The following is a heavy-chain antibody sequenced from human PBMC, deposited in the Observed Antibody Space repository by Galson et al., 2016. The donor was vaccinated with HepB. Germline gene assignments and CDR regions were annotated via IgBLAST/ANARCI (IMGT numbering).Heavy chain of an antibody. Sequence: SLRLSCAASGFTFSSYWMHWVRQAPGKGLVWVSRINSDGSSTIYADSVKGRFTISRDNSKNTLYLQMNSLRAEDTAVYYCARGGYSYDTQGGYYDYYGMDVWGQGTTVTVSS. CDR2: INSDGSST. CDR1: GFTFSSYW. V-gene: IGHV3-74*01. D-gene: IGHD5-18*01. CDR3: ARGGYSYDTQGGYYDYYGMDV. J-gene: IGHJ6*02.